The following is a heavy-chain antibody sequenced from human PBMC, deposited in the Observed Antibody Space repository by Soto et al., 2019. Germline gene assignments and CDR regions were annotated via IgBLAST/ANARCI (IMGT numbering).Heavy chain of an antibody. Sequence: ASVKVSCKASGYTFTSYDINWVRQATGQGLEWMGWINPNSGGTKYAQKFQAWVTMTRDTSITTAYMELRSLRSEDTAVYYCARDHTRGYSYGYGPNDYWGQGTLVTVSS. CDR2: INPNSGGT. CDR1: GYTFTSYD. V-gene: IGHV1-2*04. J-gene: IGHJ4*02. CDR3: ARDHTRGYSYGYGPNDY. D-gene: IGHD5-18*01.